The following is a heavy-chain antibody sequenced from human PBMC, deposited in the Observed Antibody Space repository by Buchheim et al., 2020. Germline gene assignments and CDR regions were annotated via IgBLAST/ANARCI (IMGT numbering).Heavy chain of an antibody. Sequence: QLQLQESGSGLVKPSQTLSLTCAVYGDSITSGGYSWTWIRQPPGKGLEWIGYIYYSGSTYYNPSLKSRVTISVDTSRNQFSLKLSSVTAADTAVYYCASGEVVAATLDYWGQGTL. CDR3: ASGEVVAATLDY. CDR1: GDSITSGGYS. V-gene: IGHV4-30-2*05. J-gene: IGHJ4*02. D-gene: IGHD2-15*01. CDR2: IYYSGST.